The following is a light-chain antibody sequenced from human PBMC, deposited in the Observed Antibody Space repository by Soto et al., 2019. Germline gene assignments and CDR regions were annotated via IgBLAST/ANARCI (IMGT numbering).Light chain of an antibody. J-gene: IGKJ1*01. Sequence: EIVLTQSPATLSLSPGERATLSCRASQSVSSDLAWYQQKPGQAPRLLIYDASNRATGIPARFSGSGSGTDFTLTISSLEPEDFAVYYCQQRSNWLWTFGQGTKV. CDR3: QQRSNWLWT. CDR2: DAS. V-gene: IGKV3-11*01. CDR1: QSVSSD.